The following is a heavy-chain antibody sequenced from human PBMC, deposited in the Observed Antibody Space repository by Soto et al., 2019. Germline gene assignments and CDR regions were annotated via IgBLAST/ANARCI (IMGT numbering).Heavy chain of an antibody. CDR3: ARDPYCSGGSCYYYYGMDV. D-gene: IGHD2-15*01. Sequence: ASVKVSCKASGYTFTSYAMHWVRQAPGQRLEWMGWINAGNGNTKYSQKFQGRVTITRDTSASTAYMELSSLRSEDTAVYYCARDPYCSGGSCYYYYGMDVWGQGTTVTVSS. V-gene: IGHV1-3*01. J-gene: IGHJ6*02. CDR1: GYTFTSYA. CDR2: INAGNGNT.